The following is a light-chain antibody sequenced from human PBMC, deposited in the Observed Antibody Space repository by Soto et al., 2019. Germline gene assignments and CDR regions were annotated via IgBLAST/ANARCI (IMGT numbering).Light chain of an antibody. J-gene: IGKJ2*01. CDR3: QQYGSSYT. CDR2: GAS. CDR1: QSVSSSY. V-gene: IGKV3-20*01. Sequence: DIVLTQSPLSLPVTPGEPASISCRASQSVSSSYLAWYQQKPGQAPRLLIYGASSRATGIPDRFSGSGSGTDFTLTISRLEPEDFAVYYCQQYGSSYTFGQGTKLEIK.